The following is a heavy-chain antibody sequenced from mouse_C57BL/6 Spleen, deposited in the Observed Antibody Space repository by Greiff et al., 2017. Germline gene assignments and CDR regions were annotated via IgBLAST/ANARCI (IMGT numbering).Heavy chain of an antibody. V-gene: IGHV1-85*01. J-gene: IGHJ4*01. D-gene: IGHD1-1*01. CDR1: GYTFTSYD. CDR2: IYPRDGST. Sequence: VQLQQSGPELVKPGASVKLSCTASGYTFTSYDINWVKQRPGQGLEWIGWIYPRDGSTKYTEKFKGRDTLTVDTSSSTAYMELHSLTSEDSAVYFCARGNPITTVVATDYAMDYWGQGTSVTVSS. CDR3: ARGNPITTVVATDYAMDY.